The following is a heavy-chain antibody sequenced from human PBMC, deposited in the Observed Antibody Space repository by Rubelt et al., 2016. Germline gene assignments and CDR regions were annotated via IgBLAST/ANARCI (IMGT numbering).Heavy chain of an antibody. D-gene: IGHD2-21*01. J-gene: IGHJ6*02. CDR3: ARPRYWNYYGMDV. CDR1: GYTFTGYY. Sequence: GYTFTGYYMHWVRQAPGQGLEWMGWINPNSGGPNYAQKFQGRVTMTRDTSISTTYMELSRLRSDDTAVYYCARPRYWNYYGMDVWGQGTTVTVSS. V-gene: IGHV1-2*02. CDR2: INPNSGGP.